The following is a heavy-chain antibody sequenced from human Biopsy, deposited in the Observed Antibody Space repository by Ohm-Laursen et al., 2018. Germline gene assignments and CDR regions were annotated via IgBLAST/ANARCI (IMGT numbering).Heavy chain of an antibody. CDR1: GGSISNYF. CDR2: FRFEDRT. V-gene: IGHV4-59*01. J-gene: IGHJ4*02. CDR3: ALGGGSYVNFDY. Sequence: GTLSLTCTVSGGSISNYFWTWIRQPPGKGLEWIGYFRFEDRTSYNSSLKSRVTISADTSRNQFSLRLSSVTAADTAVYYCALGGGSYVNFDYWGQGTLVTVSS. D-gene: IGHD1-26*01.